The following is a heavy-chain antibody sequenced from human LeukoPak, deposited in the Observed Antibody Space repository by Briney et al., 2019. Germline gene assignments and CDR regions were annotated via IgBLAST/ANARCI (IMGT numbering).Heavy chain of an antibody. D-gene: IGHD3-9*01. CDR2: INHSGST. V-gene: IGHV4-34*01. CDR3: ARGGGKLQYLAY. Sequence: SETLSLTCAVYGGSFSGYYWSWIRQPPGKGLEWIGEINHSGSTNYNPSLRSRVTISVDTSKNQFSLKLSSVTAADTAVYYCARGGGKLQYLAYWGQGTLVTVSS. CDR1: GGSFSGYY. J-gene: IGHJ4*02.